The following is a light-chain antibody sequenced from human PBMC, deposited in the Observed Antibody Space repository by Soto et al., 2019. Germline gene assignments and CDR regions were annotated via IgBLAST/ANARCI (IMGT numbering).Light chain of an antibody. V-gene: IGLV4-69*01. CDR3: QTWGTGIQV. Sequence: QPVLTQSPSASASLGASVKLTCTLSSGHSSYAIAWHQQQPEKGPRYLMKLNIDGSHSKGDGIPDRFSGSSSGAERYLTISSLQSEDEADYYCQTWGTGIQVFGTGTKLTVL. CDR2: LNIDGSH. J-gene: IGLJ1*01. CDR1: SGHSSYA.